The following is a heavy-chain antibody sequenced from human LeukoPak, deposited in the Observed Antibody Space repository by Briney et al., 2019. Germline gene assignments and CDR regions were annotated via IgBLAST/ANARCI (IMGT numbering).Heavy chain of an antibody. V-gene: IGHV4-39*07. D-gene: IGHD3-22*01. CDR3: ARVGLYYYDSSGYYAGAFDI. J-gene: IGHJ3*02. CDR2: IYYSGST. Sequence: SETLSLTCSVSGDSISSGSYYWGWIRQPPGKGLEWIGSIYYSGSTYYKSSIKSRVIISLDTSKNQFSLKLSSVTAADTAVYYCARVGLYYYDSSGYYAGAFDIWGQGTMVTVSS. CDR1: GDSISSGSYY.